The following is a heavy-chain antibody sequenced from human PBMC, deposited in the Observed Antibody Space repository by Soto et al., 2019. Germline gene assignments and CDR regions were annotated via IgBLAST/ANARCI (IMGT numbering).Heavy chain of an antibody. Sequence: QVQLVESGGGVVQPGRSLRLSCAASGFTFSSYGMHWVRQAPGKGLEWVAVIWYDGSNKYYADSVKGRFTISRDNSKNTLYLQMNSLRAEDTAVYYCARDLSDSSGWDRRGGTIDYWGQGTLVTVSS. D-gene: IGHD6-19*01. CDR2: IWYDGSNK. J-gene: IGHJ4*02. CDR1: GFTFSSYG. V-gene: IGHV3-33*01. CDR3: ARDLSDSSGWDRRGGTIDY.